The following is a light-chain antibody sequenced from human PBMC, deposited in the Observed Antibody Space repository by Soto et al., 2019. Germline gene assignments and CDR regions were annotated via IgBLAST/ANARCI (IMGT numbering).Light chain of an antibody. Sequence: EIVLTQSPGTLSLSPGERATLSCRASQSVSNNYLAWYQQKPGQAPRLLIYGASNSATGIPDRFSGSGSGTDFTLTINRLEPEDFAVYYCQQYGSSGTFGQGTKVDIK. CDR1: QSVSNNY. J-gene: IGKJ1*01. CDR2: GAS. V-gene: IGKV3-20*01. CDR3: QQYGSSGT.